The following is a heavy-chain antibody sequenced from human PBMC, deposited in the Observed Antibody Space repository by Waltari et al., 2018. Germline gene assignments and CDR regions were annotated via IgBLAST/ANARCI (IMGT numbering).Heavy chain of an antibody. J-gene: IGHJ5*02. V-gene: IGHV4-34*01. CDR2: INRSGST. Sequence: QVQLQQWGAGLLKPSETLSLTCAVYGGSFSGYYWSWIRQPPGTGLEWIGEINRSGSTNDNPSLKSRVTRSVDTSKNQFSLKLSTVIAADTAVYYCARHVYYVIWDDGFGPWSQGTLVTVSS. CDR3: ARHVYYVIWDDGFGP. D-gene: IGHD3-9*01. CDR1: GGSFSGYY.